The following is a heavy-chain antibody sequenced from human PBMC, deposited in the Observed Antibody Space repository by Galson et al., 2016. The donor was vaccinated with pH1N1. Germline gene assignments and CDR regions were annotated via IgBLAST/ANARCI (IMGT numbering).Heavy chain of an antibody. CDR3: ARGVIDYDFWSGYQDHAAFDI. J-gene: IGHJ3*02. V-gene: IGHV6-1*01. CDR1: GDSVSSNSAT. CDR2: TYYRSKWYN. Sequence: AISGDSVSSNSATWNWIRQSPSRGLEWLGRTYYRSKWYNDYAESVKSRIIISPDTSKNQLSLQLNSVTPANTAVYYCARGVIDYDFWSGYQDHAAFDIWGQGTMVIVSS. D-gene: IGHD3-3*01.